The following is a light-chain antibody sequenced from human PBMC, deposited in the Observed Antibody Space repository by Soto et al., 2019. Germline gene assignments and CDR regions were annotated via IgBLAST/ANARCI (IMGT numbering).Light chain of an antibody. J-gene: IGKJ1*01. CDR2: DAS. CDR3: QQYNTYST. Sequence: IQMTQSPSTLSASVGDRVTITCRASQSIISGLAWYQQKPGKAPKVLIYDASSLESGVPSRFSGSGSGTEFTLTISSLQPDDFATYYCQQYNTYSTFGQGTKVDIK. CDR1: QSIISG. V-gene: IGKV1-5*01.